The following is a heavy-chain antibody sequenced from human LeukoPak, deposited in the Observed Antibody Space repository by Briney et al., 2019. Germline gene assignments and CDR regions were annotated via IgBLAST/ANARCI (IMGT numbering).Heavy chain of an antibody. CDR3: ARGGFLLRPFDY. J-gene: IGHJ4*02. Sequence: GGSLRLSCAASGFTLNSYGMSWVRQAPGKGLEWVANIQQDGSEKYYMDSVKGRFTISRDNAKNSLYLQMNGLRAEDTAVYYCARGGFLLRPFDYWGQGTLVTVSS. CDR1: GFTLNSYG. CDR2: IQQDGSEK. V-gene: IGHV3-7*01. D-gene: IGHD2/OR15-2a*01.